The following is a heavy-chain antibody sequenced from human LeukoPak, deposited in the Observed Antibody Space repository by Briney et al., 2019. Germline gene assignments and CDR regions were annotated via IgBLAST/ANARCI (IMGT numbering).Heavy chain of an antibody. CDR3: AKNASGRGIFDY. CDR1: GFSFTDYP. D-gene: IGHD6-19*01. V-gene: IGHV3-23*01. J-gene: IGHJ4*02. Sequence: PGGSLRLSCATSGFSFTDYPMNWVRQAPGKGLEWVSGISGRGGTTYYADSVKGRFTISRDNSKNTLYLQMNSLRAEDTAVYYCAKNASGRGIFDYWGQGTLVTVSS. CDR2: ISGRGGTT.